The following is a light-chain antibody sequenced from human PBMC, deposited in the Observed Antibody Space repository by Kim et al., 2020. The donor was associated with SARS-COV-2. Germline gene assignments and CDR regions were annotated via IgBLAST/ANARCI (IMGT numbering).Light chain of an antibody. Sequence: SPEERATLSCRASQSVRSSDLAWYQQKPGQAPRLLIYGASSRAIGIPDRCSGSGSETDFTLTISRLEPEDFAVYYCQQYGTSPRTFGLGTKVDIK. CDR1: QSVRSSD. J-gene: IGKJ1*01. V-gene: IGKV3-20*01. CDR2: GAS. CDR3: QQYGTSPRT.